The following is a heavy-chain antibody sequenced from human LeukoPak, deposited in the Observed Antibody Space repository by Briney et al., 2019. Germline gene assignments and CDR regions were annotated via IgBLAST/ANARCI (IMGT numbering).Heavy chain of an antibody. CDR3: AKDLSYYYDSSENAFDI. Sequence: ASVKVSCKASGYTFTGYYMHWVRQAPGQGLEWMGWINPNSGGTNYAQKFQGRVTMTRDTSISTAYMELSRLRSDDTAVYYCAKDLSYYYDSSENAFDIWGQGTMVTVSS. V-gene: IGHV1-2*02. CDR1: GYTFTGYY. D-gene: IGHD3-22*01. J-gene: IGHJ3*02. CDR2: INPNSGGT.